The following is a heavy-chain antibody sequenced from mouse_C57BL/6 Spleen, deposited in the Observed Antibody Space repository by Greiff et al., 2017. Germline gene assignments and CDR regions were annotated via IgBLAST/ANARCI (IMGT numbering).Heavy chain of an antibody. CDR2: IRLKSDNYAT. Sequence: DVKLVESGGGLVQPGGSMKLSCVASGFTFSNYWMNWVRQSPEKGLEWVAQIRLKSDNYATHYAESVKGRFTISRDDSKSSVYLQMNNLRAEDTGIYYCTDGSSLYAMDYWGQGTSVTVSS. J-gene: IGHJ4*01. CDR3: TDGSSLYAMDY. CDR1: GFTFSNYW. D-gene: IGHD1-1*01. V-gene: IGHV6-3*01.